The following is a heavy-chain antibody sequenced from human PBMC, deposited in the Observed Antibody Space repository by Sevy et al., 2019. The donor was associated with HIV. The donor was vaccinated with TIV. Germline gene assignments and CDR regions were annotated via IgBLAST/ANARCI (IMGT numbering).Heavy chain of an antibody. CDR2: ISDGGSNT. D-gene: IGHD2-15*01. CDR1: GLTLRNCG. J-gene: IGHJ4*02. V-gene: IGHV3-23*01. CDR3: AGRRGGPYYFDY. Sequence: GGSLRLSCAASGLTLRNCGMTWVRQVPGKGLEWVSTISDGGSNTYYADSVKGRFTISRDSSKNTLYLQMNSLRAGDTAVYFCAGRRGGPYYFDYWGQGTLVTVSS.